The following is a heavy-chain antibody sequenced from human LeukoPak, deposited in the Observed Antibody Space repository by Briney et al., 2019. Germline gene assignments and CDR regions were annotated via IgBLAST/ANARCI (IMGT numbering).Heavy chain of an antibody. CDR2: RWYDGSNK. J-gene: IGHJ4*02. V-gene: IGHV3-33*01. Sequence: GGSLRLSCAASRFTFRNHGMHWVRQAPGKGLEWVAVRWYDGSNKYYADSVKGRFTISRDNSKNTLYLQMNSLRAEDTAVYYCARDRDARYLDYWGQGTLVTVSS. CDR1: RFTFRNHG. CDR3: ARDRDARYLDY. D-gene: IGHD6-6*01.